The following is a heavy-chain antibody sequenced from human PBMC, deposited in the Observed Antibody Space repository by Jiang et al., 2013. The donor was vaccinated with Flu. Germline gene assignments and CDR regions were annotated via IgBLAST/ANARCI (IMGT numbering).Heavy chain of an antibody. Sequence: VQLVESGGGLVKPGGSLRLSCAASGFIFSDFYLGWIRQAPGKGLEWVSHISGSGTSNLYYADSVKGRFTISRDNAQDSLYLQMDSLKVDDTAVYYCARRRGNYAADFDYWGQGTLVTVSS. D-gene: IGHD2-2*01. CDR2: ISGSGTSNL. CDR3: ARRRGNYAADFDY. V-gene: IGHV3-11*01. CDR1: GFIFSDFY. J-gene: IGHJ4*02.